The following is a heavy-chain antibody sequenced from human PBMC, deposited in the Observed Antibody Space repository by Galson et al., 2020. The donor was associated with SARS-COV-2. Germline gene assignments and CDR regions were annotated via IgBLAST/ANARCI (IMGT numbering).Heavy chain of an antibody. CDR3: ARDSERRFYESSTYSPDSFDI. D-gene: IGHD3-22*01. CDR1: GFTFSDHY. J-gene: IGHJ3*02. CDR2: ISTYSSYT. V-gene: IGHV3-11*06. Sequence: GESLKISCAASGFTFSDHYMSWIRQAPGKGLEWVSYISTYSSYTKSADSVKGRFTISRDNAKNSLYLQMNSLRAKDTALYYCARDSERRFYESSTYSPDSFDIWGQGTTVTVSS.